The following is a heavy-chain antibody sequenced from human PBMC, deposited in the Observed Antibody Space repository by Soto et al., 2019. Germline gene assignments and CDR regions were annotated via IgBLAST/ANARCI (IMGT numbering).Heavy chain of an antibody. CDR2: ISYEGSEK. J-gene: IGHJ4*02. D-gene: IGHD6-13*01. CDR1: GFTFCNNG. Sequence: QVHLVESGGGVVQPGRSLRLSCAASGFTFCNNGMHWVRQAPGKGLEWMGVISYEGSEKYYAGSVKGRFTISRDNSKNTLYLQMDTLRAEDTAIYYCVKDKGAAAGFDYWGQGILVTVSS. CDR3: VKDKGAAAGFDY. V-gene: IGHV3-30*18.